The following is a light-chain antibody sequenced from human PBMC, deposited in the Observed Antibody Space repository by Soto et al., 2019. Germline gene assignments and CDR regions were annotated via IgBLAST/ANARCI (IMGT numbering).Light chain of an antibody. Sequence: DIQMTQSRSTLSASVGDRVTITCRARQTISIWLAWYQQKPGKAPKLLIYDASILESGVPSRFSGSGSGTEFTLTISSLQPDDFATYYCQQYNSYRTLGQGTKVDIK. CDR1: QTISIW. CDR2: DAS. CDR3: QQYNSYRT. J-gene: IGKJ1*01. V-gene: IGKV1-5*01.